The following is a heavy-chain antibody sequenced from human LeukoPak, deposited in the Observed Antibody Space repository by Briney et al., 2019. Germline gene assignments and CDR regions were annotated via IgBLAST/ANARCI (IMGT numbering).Heavy chain of an antibody. CDR3: ASPVGATDTAALGY. D-gene: IGHD1-26*01. CDR1: GYTFTGYY. Sequence: ASVKVSCKASGYTFTGYYMHWVRQAPGQGLEWMGRTNPNSGGTNYVQKFQGRVTMTRDTSISTAYMELSRLRSDDTAVYYCASPVGATDTAALGYWGQGTLVTVSS. J-gene: IGHJ4*02. V-gene: IGHV1-2*06. CDR2: TNPNSGGT.